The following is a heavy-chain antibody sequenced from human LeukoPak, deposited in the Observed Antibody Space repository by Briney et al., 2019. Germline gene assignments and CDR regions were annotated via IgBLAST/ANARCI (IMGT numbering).Heavy chain of an antibody. D-gene: IGHD2-8*01. CDR3: ARHKNIVLMVYATECDY. J-gene: IGHJ4*02. CDR1: GRSFSGYY. Sequence: PSETLSLTCAVYGRSFSGYYWRWLRQPPGKGLEWIGEINHSGSTNYNPSLKSRVTISVDTSKNQFSLKLSSVTAADTAVYYCARHKNIVLMVYATECDYWGQGTLVTVSS. V-gene: IGHV4-34*01. CDR2: INHSGST.